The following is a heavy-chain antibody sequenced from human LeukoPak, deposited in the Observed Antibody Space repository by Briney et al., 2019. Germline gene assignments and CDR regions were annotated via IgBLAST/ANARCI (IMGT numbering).Heavy chain of an antibody. D-gene: IGHD3-10*01. CDR1: GYTFTSYG. J-gene: IGHJ4*02. Sequence: ASVKVSCKASGYTFTSYGISRVRQAPGQGPDWMGWISAYNGNSNYAQNLQGRVTMTTDTSTSTAYMELRSLRSDDTAVYYCARGSSEVWFGEVFDYWGQGTLVTVSS. CDR3: ARGSSEVWFGEVFDY. V-gene: IGHV1-18*04. CDR2: ISAYNGNS.